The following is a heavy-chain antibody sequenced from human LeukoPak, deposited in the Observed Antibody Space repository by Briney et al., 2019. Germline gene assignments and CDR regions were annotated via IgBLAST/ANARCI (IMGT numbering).Heavy chain of an antibody. J-gene: IGHJ4*02. Sequence: ASVKVSCKASGYTFTSYDINWERQATGQGLEWMGWMNPNSGNTGYAQKFQGRVTMTRNTSISTAYMELSSLRSEDTAVYYCARGFLRRPTVRALANYFDYWGQGTLVTVSS. V-gene: IGHV1-8*01. CDR3: ARGFLRRPTVRALANYFDY. CDR1: GYTFTSYD. CDR2: MNPNSGNT. D-gene: IGHD6-13*01.